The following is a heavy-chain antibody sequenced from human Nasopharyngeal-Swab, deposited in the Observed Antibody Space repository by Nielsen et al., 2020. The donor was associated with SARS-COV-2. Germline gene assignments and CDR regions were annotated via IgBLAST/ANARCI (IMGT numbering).Heavy chain of an antibody. D-gene: IGHD2-15*01. CDR3: ARPLGYCSGGTCVGTKTFDI. Sequence: GESLKISCAASGFTFRKYAMQWVRQAPGKGLEWVATVWFDGSNEYYADSVKGRFTISRDNSKNTVDLQMNSLRVEDTAVYYCARPLGYCSGGTCVGTKTFDIWGQGTMVTVSS. J-gene: IGHJ3*02. CDR2: VWFDGSNE. V-gene: IGHV3-33*01. CDR1: GFTFRKYA.